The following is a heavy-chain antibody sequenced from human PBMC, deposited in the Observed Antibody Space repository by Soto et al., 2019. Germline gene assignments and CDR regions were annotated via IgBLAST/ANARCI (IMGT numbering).Heavy chain of an antibody. CDR1: GFTFTSSA. D-gene: IGHD5-18*01. J-gene: IGHJ4*02. V-gene: IGHV3-64D*06. CDR3: VQTLRCSYGHPH. Sequence: GPLRISCSAFGFTFTSSAMHCVREAPGEGGLYGSTVSSLGCSTYYADSVKSRVTISRDKSTKALHLQMSSVRPEETAVYYCVQTLRCSYGHPHRGQGNLVTVSS. CDR2: VSSLGCST.